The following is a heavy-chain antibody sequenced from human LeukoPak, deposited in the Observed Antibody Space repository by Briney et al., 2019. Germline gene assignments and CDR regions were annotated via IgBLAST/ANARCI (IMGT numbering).Heavy chain of an antibody. CDR3: VKGRRGSSYVHYFDS. D-gene: IGHD5-18*01. J-gene: IGHJ4*02. Sequence: PGGSLRLSCGVSGLIFETYGMHWVRQAPGKGLEWVGVISKNGSNTYYGDSVKGRFTISRDNTNNTLSLQMNGLTTEDTGVYFCVKGRRGSSYVHYFDSWGQGTLVTVSS. CDR2: ISKNGSNT. V-gene: IGHV3-30*18. CDR1: GLIFETYG.